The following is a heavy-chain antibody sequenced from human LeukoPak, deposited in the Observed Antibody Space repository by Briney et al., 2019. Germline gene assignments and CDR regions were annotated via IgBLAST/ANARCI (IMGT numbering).Heavy chain of an antibody. Sequence: PGRSLRLSCAASGFTFSSYAMHWVRQAPGKGLEWVAVISYDGSNKYYADSVKGRFTISRDNSKNTVYLQMNSLRAEDTAVYYCARQPFGPGTYLQYWGQGTLVIVSS. V-gene: IGHV3-30-3*01. CDR1: GFTFSSYA. J-gene: IGHJ1*01. D-gene: IGHD3-10*01. CDR2: ISYDGSNK. CDR3: ARQPFGPGTYLQY.